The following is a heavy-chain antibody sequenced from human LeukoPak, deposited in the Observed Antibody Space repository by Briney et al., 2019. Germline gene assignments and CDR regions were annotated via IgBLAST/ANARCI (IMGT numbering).Heavy chain of an antibody. D-gene: IGHD4-17*01. Sequence: GGSLRLSCAASGFTFSSYWMHWVRQAPGKGLVWVSRINSDGSSTSYADSVKGRLTISRDNAKNTLYLQMNSLRVEGTAVYYCARDEPTVTTGPPVGSWGQGTLVTVSS. CDR2: INSDGSST. J-gene: IGHJ4*02. CDR3: ARDEPTVTTGPPVGS. CDR1: GFTFSSYW. V-gene: IGHV3-74*01.